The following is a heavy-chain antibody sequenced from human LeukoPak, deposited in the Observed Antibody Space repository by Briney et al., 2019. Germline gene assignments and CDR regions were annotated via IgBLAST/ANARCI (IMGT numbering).Heavy chain of an antibody. J-gene: IGHJ3*02. Sequence: PGGSLRLSCAASGFTFSSYAMSWVRQAPGKGLEWASAISGSGGSTYYADSVKGRFTISRDNSKNTLYLQMNSLRAEDTAVYYCAKVTQLGRGAFDIWGQGTMVTVSS. V-gene: IGHV3-23*01. CDR1: GFTFSSYA. CDR3: AKVTQLGRGAFDI. CDR2: ISGSGGST. D-gene: IGHD3-16*01.